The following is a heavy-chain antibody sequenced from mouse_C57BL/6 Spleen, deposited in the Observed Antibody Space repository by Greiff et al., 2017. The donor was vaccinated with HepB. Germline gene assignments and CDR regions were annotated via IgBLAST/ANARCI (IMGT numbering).Heavy chain of an antibody. CDR3: ARSGGYYYAMDY. CDR2: IRNKANGYTT. J-gene: IGHJ4*01. Sequence: EVLLVESGGGLVQPGGSLSLSCAASGFTFTDYYMSWVRQPPGKALEWLGFIRNKANGYTTEYIASVKGRFTISRDNSPSILYLQMNALSAEDSATYYCARSGGYYYAMDYWGQGTSVTVSS. V-gene: IGHV7-3*01. CDR1: GFTFTDYY.